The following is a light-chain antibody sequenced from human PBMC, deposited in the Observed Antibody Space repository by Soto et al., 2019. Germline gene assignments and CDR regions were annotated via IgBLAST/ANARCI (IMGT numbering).Light chain of an antibody. J-gene: IGKJ3*01. CDR2: AAS. CDR3: QQTYSTPHT. CDR1: QSVTTY. V-gene: IGKV1-39*01. Sequence: DIQMTQSPSSLSASVGDRVIITCRASQSVTTYLIWYQQKPGKAPKLLIPAASSLQSGVPSRFSASGSATDFTLTISSLQPEDFATYYCQQTYSTPHTFGPGTKVESN.